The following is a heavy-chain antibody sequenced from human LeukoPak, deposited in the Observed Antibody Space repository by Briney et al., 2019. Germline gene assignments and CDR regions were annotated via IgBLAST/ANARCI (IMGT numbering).Heavy chain of an antibody. CDR1: GYTFTSYG. CDR2: ISAYNGNT. Sequence: ASVKLSCTASGYTFTSYGISWVRQAPGQGLEWMGWISAYNGNTNYAKQPQGRVTMTKDPSPSTEYMELRSLRSDDTAVYYCVRVATIVVVPAARNGYAFDIWGQGTMVTVSS. V-gene: IGHV1-18*01. J-gene: IGHJ3*02. D-gene: IGHD2-2*01. CDR3: VRVATIVVVPAARNGYAFDI.